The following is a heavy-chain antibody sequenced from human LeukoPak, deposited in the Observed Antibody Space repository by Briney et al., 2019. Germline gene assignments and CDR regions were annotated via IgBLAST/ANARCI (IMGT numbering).Heavy chain of an antibody. CDR2: ISAYNGNT. Sequence: ASVKVSCKASGYTFTSYGISWVRQAPGQGLEWMGWISAYNGNTNYAQKLQGRVTMTTDTSTSTAYMELRSLRSDDTAVYYCARDCSSTSCRTTRYYYYGMDVWGQGTTVTVSS. CDR1: GYTFTSYG. V-gene: IGHV1-18*01. CDR3: ARDCSSTSCRTTRYYYYGMDV. J-gene: IGHJ6*02. D-gene: IGHD2-2*01.